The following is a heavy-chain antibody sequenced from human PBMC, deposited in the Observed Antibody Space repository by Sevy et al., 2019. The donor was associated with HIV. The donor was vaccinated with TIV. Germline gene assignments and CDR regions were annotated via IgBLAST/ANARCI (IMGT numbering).Heavy chain of an antibody. CDR1: GFTFSSYE. J-gene: IGHJ4*02. V-gene: IGHV3-48*03. CDR2: ITNSGTRT. CDR3: ARDLPPSATTVAHFDY. Sequence: GGSLRLSCAASGFTFSSYEMNWVRQAPGKGLEWVSYITNSGTRTYYSDSVRGRFIISRDNAKNSLFLQMNSLRLEDTAIYYCARDLPPSATTVAHFDYWGQGTLVTVSS. D-gene: IGHD4-17*01.